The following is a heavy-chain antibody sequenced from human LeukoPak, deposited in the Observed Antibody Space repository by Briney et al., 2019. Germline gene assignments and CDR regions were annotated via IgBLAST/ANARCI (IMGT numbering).Heavy chain of an antibody. CDR2: IYTSGST. D-gene: IGHD3-3*01. CDR1: GGSISSGSYY. Sequence: SETLSLTCTVSGGSISSGSYYWSWIRQPAGKGLEWIGRIYTSGSTNYNPSLKSRVTISVDTSKNQFSLKLSSVTAADTAVYYCARCTIFGVVQNWFDPWGQGTLVTVSS. V-gene: IGHV4-61*02. J-gene: IGHJ5*02. CDR3: ARCTIFGVVQNWFDP.